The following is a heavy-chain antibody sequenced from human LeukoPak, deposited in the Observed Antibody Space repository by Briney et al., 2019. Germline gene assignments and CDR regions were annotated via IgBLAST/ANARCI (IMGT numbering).Heavy chain of an antibody. J-gene: IGHJ3*02. V-gene: IGHV4-61*02. D-gene: IGHD3-22*01. Sequence: SQTLSLTCTVSGGSISSGSYYWSWIRQPAGTGLEWIGRIYTSGSTNYNPSLKSRVTISVDTSKNQFSLKLSSVTAADTAVYYCARGGDYYDSSGYYNDAFDIWGQGTMVTVSS. CDR2: IYTSGST. CDR1: GGSISSGSYY. CDR3: ARGGDYYDSSGYYNDAFDI.